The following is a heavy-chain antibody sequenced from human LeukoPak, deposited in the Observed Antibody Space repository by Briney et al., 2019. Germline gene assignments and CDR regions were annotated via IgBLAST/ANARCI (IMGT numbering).Heavy chain of an antibody. D-gene: IGHD3-3*01. J-gene: IGHJ6*03. CDR3: ARGGYYDFWSGPDYYYYYMDV. CDR2: IYYSGGT. V-gene: IGHV4-59*01. CDR1: GGSISSYY. Sequence: PSETLSLTCTVSGGSISSYYWSWIRQPPGKGLEWIGYIYYSGGTNYNPSLKSRVTISVDTSKNQFSLKLSSVTAADTAVYYCARGGYYDFWSGPDYYYYYMDVWGKGTTVTVSS.